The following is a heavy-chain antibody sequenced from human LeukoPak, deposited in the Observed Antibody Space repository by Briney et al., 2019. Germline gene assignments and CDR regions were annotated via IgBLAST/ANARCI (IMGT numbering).Heavy chain of an antibody. CDR2: INQDGSEK. D-gene: IGHD2-2*01. Sequence: GGSLRPSCAASGFTLSRSWMSWVRQAPGKGLEWVDDINQDGSEKNYVDSVKGRFTISRDNAKNSLYLQMNSLRAEDTAVYYCARAYQTDYWGQGTLVSVSS. V-gene: IGHV3-7*05. CDR3: ARAYQTDY. J-gene: IGHJ4*02. CDR1: GFTLSRSW.